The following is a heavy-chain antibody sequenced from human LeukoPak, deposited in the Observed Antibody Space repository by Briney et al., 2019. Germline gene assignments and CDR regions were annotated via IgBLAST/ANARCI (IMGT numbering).Heavy chain of an antibody. D-gene: IGHD6-13*01. CDR2: IRYDGSNK. V-gene: IGHV3-30*02. CDR3: ANNHGGSSSWYFDP. CDR1: GFTSSSYG. Sequence: GGSLRLSCAASGFTSSSYGMHWVRQAPGKGLEWVAFIRYDGSNKYYADSVKGRFTISRDNSKNTLYLQMNGLRAEDTAVYYWANNHGGSSSWYFDPWGQGTLVTVSS. J-gene: IGHJ5*02.